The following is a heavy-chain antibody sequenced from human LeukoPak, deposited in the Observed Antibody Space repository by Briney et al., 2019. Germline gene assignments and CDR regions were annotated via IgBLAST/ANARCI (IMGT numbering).Heavy chain of an antibody. CDR1: GGSISNYF. J-gene: IGHJ4*02. V-gene: IGHV4-59*08. Sequence: SETLSLTCTVSGGSISNYFWSWIRQPPGKGLEWIAYIYSSGNTNYNPSLKSRVTISVDTSKSQFSLRLSSVTAADTAVYYCARLISGVGYFDYWGQGTLVTVSS. CDR2: IYSSGNT. D-gene: IGHD3-10*01. CDR3: ARLISGVGYFDY.